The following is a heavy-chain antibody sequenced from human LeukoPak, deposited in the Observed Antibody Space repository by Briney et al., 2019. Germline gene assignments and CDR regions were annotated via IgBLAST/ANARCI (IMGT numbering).Heavy chain of an antibody. Sequence: PGGSLRLSCAASGFTFSSYGMHWVRQAPGKGLGWVAVISYDRSNKYYADSVKGRFTISRDNSKNTLYLQMNSLRAEDTAVYYCAKDMRDHDYGDYGRWWCYYYGMDVWGQGTTVTVSS. V-gene: IGHV3-30*18. CDR3: AKDMRDHDYGDYGRWWCYYYGMDV. CDR2: ISYDRSNK. D-gene: IGHD4-17*01. CDR1: GFTFSSYG. J-gene: IGHJ6*02.